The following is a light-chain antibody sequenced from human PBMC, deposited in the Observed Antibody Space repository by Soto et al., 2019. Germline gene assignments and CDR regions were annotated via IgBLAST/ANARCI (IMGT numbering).Light chain of an antibody. CDR3: QQYYSFTWT. CDR1: QGIRRS. J-gene: IGKJ1*01. V-gene: IGKV1-9*01. Sequence: DIQLTQSPSFLSASLGDRVTITYRASQGIRRSLYWYQQKQGKAPELLIYAASTLQSGVPSRLSGSGYGTDFTITISCMKHEDFATYYCQQYYSFTWTFGHGTKVDIK. CDR2: AAS.